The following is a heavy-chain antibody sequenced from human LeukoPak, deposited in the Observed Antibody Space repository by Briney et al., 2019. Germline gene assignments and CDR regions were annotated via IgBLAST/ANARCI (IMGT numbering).Heavy chain of an antibody. V-gene: IGHV3-48*01. CDR2: ISSSSTI. CDR3: ARAPAAGLFDY. CDR1: GFTFSSYS. D-gene: IGHD6-13*01. J-gene: IGHJ4*02. Sequence: GGSLRLSCAASGFTFSSYSMNWVRQAPGKGLEWVSYISSSSTIYYADSVKGRFTISRDNAKNSLYLQMNSLRAEDTAVYYCARAPAAGLFDYWGQGTLVTVSS.